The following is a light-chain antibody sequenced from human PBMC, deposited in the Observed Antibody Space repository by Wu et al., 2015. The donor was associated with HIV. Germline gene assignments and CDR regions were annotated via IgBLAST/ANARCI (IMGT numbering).Light chain of an antibody. CDR3: QQYNNWPL. V-gene: IGKV3-15*01. CDR2: GAS. Sequence: EIVLTQSPATLSLSPGERATLSCRASQSIGNYLVWYQQKPGQAPRLLIYGASTRATGIPARFSGSGSGTEFTLTISSMQSGDFAVYYCQQYNNWPLFGQGTKLEIK. CDR1: QSIGNY. J-gene: IGKJ2*01.